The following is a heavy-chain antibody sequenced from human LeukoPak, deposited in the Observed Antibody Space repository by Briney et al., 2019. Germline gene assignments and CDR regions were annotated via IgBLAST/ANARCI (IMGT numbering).Heavy chain of an antibody. J-gene: IGHJ6*03. CDR2: IYTSGST. CDR1: GDSISSNY. Sequence: TSETLSLACTVSGDSISSNYWSWIRQPAGKGLEGIGRIYTSGSTNYNPSLKSRVTMSVDTSKNQLSLKLSSVTAADTAVYYCARDRGFGEYYYYYYMDVWGKGTTVTISS. V-gene: IGHV4-4*07. D-gene: IGHD3-10*01. CDR3: ARDRGFGEYYYYYYMDV.